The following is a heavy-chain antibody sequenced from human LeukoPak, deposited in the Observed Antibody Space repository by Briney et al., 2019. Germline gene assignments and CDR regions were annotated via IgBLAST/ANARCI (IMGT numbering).Heavy chain of an antibody. CDR1: GYTFTSYD. Sequence: GSVKVSCMASGYTFTSYDINWVRQPTGQGVEWMGWMNPNSGNTGYAQKFQGRVTMTRNTSISTAYMELSSMRSEDTAVYYCARGRRVGPPYSRERAVDYWGQGTLVTVSS. D-gene: IGHD6-13*01. CDR2: MNPNSGNT. CDR3: ARGRRVGPPYSRERAVDY. J-gene: IGHJ4*02. V-gene: IGHV1-8*01.